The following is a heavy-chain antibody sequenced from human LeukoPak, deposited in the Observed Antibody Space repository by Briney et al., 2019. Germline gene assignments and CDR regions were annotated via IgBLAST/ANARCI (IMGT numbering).Heavy chain of an antibody. J-gene: IGHJ6*02. CDR3: ARDISIAAATVDYYYYYGMDV. CDR1: GYSVSSGFY. CDR2: ISHGGST. Sequence: PSETLSLTCTVSGYSVSSGFYWGWIRQPPGKGLEWIGTISHGGSTYYNPSLKSRVTVSVDTSKNQFSLNLSSVTAADTAVYYCARDISIAAATVDYYYYYGMDVWGQGTTVTVSS. D-gene: IGHD6-13*01. V-gene: IGHV4-38-2*02.